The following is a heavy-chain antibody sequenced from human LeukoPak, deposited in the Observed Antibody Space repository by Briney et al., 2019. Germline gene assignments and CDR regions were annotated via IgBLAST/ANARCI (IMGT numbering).Heavy chain of an antibody. CDR3: AKDVPYYYDSSGYYYYYYGMDV. D-gene: IGHD3-22*01. CDR2: ISGGGGST. CDR1: GFTFSSYA. J-gene: IGHJ6*02. V-gene: IGHV3-23*01. Sequence: GGSVRLSCAASGFTFSSYAMSWVRQAPGKGLEWVSAISGGGGSTYYADSVKGRFTISRDNSKNTLYLQMNSLRAEDTAVYYCAKDVPYYYDSSGYYYYYYGMDVWGQGTTVTVSS.